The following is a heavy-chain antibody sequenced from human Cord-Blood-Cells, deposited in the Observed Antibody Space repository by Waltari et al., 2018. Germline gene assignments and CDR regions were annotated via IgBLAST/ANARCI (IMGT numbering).Heavy chain of an antibody. CDR2: IWYDGSNK. V-gene: IGHV3-33*01. CDR3: ARVSATDYYYGMDV. CDR1: GFTFSSYG. J-gene: IGHJ6*02. Sequence: QVQLVESGGGVVQPGRSLRLSCAASGFTFSSYGMHWVRQAPGKGLEWVAVIWYDGSNKYYADSVKGLFTISRDNSKNTLYLQMNSLRAEDTAVYYCARVSATDYYYGMDVWGQGTTVTVSS. D-gene: IGHD6-25*01.